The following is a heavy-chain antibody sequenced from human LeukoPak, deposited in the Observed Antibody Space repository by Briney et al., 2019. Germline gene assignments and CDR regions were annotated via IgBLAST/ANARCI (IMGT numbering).Heavy chain of an antibody. V-gene: IGHV3-66*02. CDR3: ARVNYAGGFDY. CDR2: VYSDGTT. D-gene: IGHD1-7*01. CDR1: GFTVSSDY. J-gene: IGHJ4*02. Sequence: PGGSLRLSCAASGFTVSSDYMSWVRQAPGKGLEWVSIVYSDGTTYYADSVKGRFSVSRDISKNTMSVQMNGLRPEDTAVYHCARVNYAGGFDYWGQGTLVTVSS.